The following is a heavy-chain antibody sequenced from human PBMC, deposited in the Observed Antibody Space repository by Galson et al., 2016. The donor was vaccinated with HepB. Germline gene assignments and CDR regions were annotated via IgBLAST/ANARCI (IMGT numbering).Heavy chain of an antibody. D-gene: IGHD2/OR15-2a*01. CDR1: GFNFNFYT. CDR3: ARDGHLSYFDF. Sequence: SLRLSCATSGFNFNFYTLNWVRQAPGKGPEWLSYIDHSGSQIFYSESVRGRFTISRDNATASLFLQLTSLTVEDTAVYYCARDGHLSYFDFWGQGTLVAVSS. V-gene: IGHV3-21*01. CDR2: IDHSGSQI. J-gene: IGHJ4*02.